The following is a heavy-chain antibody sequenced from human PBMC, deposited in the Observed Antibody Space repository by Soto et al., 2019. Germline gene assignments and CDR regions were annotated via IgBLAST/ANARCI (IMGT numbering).Heavy chain of an antibody. V-gene: IGHV3-15*01. D-gene: IGHD6-19*01. CDR2: IKSKTDGGAA. Sequence: PGESLKISCAASGFTFSSYAMSWVRQAPGKGLEWVGRIKSKTDGGAADYAAAVKGRFTISRDDSRDSLYLQMNSLKTDDTAVYFCTTEMRHTNGWYGAFDIWGQGTMVTVSS. J-gene: IGHJ3*02. CDR1: GFTFSSYA. CDR3: TTEMRHTNGWYGAFDI.